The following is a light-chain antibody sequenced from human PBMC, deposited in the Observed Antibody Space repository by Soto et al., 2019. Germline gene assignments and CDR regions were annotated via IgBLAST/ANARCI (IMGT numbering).Light chain of an antibody. J-gene: IGKJ5*01. CDR2: DAS. Sequence: ELVLIQSPATVALSQGVKATGSRGTSQSVSRSYLAWYQQKPGLAPRLIIYDASTRATGIPDRFSGSGSGTDFTLTISRLEPEYFAVYYCQQSGSSPITFGRGTRLEIK. V-gene: IGKV3D-20*01. CDR3: QQSGSSPIT. CDR1: QSVSRSY.